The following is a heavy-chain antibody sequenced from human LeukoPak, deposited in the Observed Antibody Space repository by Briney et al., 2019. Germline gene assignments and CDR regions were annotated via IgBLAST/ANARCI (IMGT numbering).Heavy chain of an antibody. D-gene: IGHD2-15*01. CDR2: ISWNSGSI. CDR1: GFTFDDYA. J-gene: IGHJ3*02. CDR3: AKESVVEAATGAFDI. V-gene: IGHV3-9*01. Sequence: TGGSLRLSCAASGFTFDDYAMHWVRQAPGKGLEWVSGISWNSGSIGYADSVKGRFTISRDNAKNSLYLQMNSLRAEDTASYYCAKESVVEAATGAFDIWGQGTMVTVSS.